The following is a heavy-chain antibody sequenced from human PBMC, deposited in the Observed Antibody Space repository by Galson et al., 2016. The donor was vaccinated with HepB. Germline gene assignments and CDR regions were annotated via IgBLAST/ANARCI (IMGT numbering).Heavy chain of an antibody. CDR1: GGSISSYY. D-gene: IGHD6-13*01. Sequence: ETLSLTCTVSGGSISSYYWSWIRQPPGKGLEWIAYIYYSGTTNYNPSLKSRVTISVDTFKNQFSLKLSSVTAADTAVYYCARVAAVGMVDYWGQGTLVTVSS. J-gene: IGHJ4*02. V-gene: IGHV4-59*01. CDR2: IYYSGTT. CDR3: ARVAAVGMVDY.